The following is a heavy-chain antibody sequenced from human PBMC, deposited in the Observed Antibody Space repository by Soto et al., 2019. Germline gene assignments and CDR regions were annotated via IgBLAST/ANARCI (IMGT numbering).Heavy chain of an antibody. CDR1: GFTFSTYT. CDR3: AKLKGTILCMDV. D-gene: IGHD2-21*01. CDR2: ISSGSGGST. J-gene: IGHJ6*02. V-gene: IGHV3-23*01. Sequence: PGGSLRLSCAASGFTFSTYTLNWVRQAPGKGLEWVSSISSGSGGSTYYADSVKGRFTISRDNSKNTLYLQMNSLRAEDTAVYYCAKLKGTILCMDVWGQGTTVTVSS.